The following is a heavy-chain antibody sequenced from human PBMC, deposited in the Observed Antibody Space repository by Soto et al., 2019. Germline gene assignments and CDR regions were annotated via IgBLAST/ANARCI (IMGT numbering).Heavy chain of an antibody. D-gene: IGHD1-26*01. Sequence: HPGGSLRLSCVASGFTLSSYWMHWVRQAPGKGLVWVSRINSDGSSRTYADSVRGRLTISRDNAKNTLYLQMSSLRAEDTAVYYCARGDATLSAYYYSMDVWGKGTTVTVSS. V-gene: IGHV3-74*01. CDR1: GFTLSSYW. J-gene: IGHJ6*03. CDR3: ARGDATLSAYYYSMDV. CDR2: INSDGSSR.